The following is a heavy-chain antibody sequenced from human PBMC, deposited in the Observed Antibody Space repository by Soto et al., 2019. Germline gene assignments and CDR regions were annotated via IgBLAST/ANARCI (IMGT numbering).Heavy chain of an antibody. CDR3: AKNGYNYYFDY. Sequence: QVQLVESGGGVVQPGRSLRLSCAASGFTFSSYGMHWVRQAPGKGLEWVAVISYDGSNKYYADSVKGRFTISRDNSRNPLYLQMNSLRAEDTAVYYCAKNGYNYYFDYWGQGTLVTVSS. CDR2: ISYDGSNK. D-gene: IGHD5-12*01. J-gene: IGHJ4*02. V-gene: IGHV3-30*18. CDR1: GFTFSSYG.